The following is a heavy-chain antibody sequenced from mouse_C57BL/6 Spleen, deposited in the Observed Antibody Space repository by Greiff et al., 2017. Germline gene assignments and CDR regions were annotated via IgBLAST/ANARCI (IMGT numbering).Heavy chain of an antibody. CDR2: IHPSDSDT. Sequence: VQLQQPGAELVKPGASVKVSCKASGFTFTSYWMHWVKQRPGQGLEWIGRIHPSDSDTNYNQTFKGKATLTVDTSSSTAYMQLSSLTSEDAAVYYCSMRDGYYAIDYWGQGTSVTVSS. J-gene: IGHJ4*01. D-gene: IGHD2-3*01. V-gene: IGHV1-74*01. CDR3: SMRDGYYAIDY. CDR1: GFTFTSYW.